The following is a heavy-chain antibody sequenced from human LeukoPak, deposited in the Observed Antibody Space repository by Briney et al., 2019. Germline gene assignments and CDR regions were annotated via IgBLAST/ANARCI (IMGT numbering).Heavy chain of an antibody. Sequence: ASVKVSCKASGYTFTTSAIHWVRQAPGQRLEWMGWINAGNGFTVYSQKFQDRLTIARDTSASTAYMELSSLSSEDTAVYYCARSSIGSGSLAYWGQGNLVTVSS. V-gene: IGHV1-3*01. CDR2: INAGNGFT. J-gene: IGHJ4*02. CDR3: ARSSIGSGSLAY. D-gene: IGHD3-10*01. CDR1: GYTFTTSA.